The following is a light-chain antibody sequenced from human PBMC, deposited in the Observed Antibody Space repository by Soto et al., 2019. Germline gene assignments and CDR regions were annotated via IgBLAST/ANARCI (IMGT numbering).Light chain of an antibody. Sequence: EVVMTQSPATLSVSPGERATLSCRASQSVSSSYLAWYKQKPGQAPRLLIYGASSRATGIPDRFSGSGSGTDSTLTIRRLEPEDFAVYYCQQYGSSRTFGQGTKVDIK. V-gene: IGKV3-20*01. CDR2: GAS. J-gene: IGKJ1*01. CDR1: QSVSSSY. CDR3: QQYGSSRT.